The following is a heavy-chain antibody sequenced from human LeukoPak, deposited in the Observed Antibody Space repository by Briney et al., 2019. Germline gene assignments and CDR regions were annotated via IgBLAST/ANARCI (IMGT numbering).Heavy chain of an antibody. CDR3: ARDMYYYDSSGYHHPFDY. V-gene: IGHV1-2*06. CDR2: INPNSGGT. CDR1: GYTFTGYY. J-gene: IGHJ4*02. Sequence: GASVKVSCKASGYTFTGYYMHWVRQAPGQGLEWMGRINPNSGGTNYAQKFQGRVTMTRDTSISTAYMELSRLRSEDTAVYYCARDMYYYDSSGYHHPFDYWGQGTLVTVSS. D-gene: IGHD3-22*01.